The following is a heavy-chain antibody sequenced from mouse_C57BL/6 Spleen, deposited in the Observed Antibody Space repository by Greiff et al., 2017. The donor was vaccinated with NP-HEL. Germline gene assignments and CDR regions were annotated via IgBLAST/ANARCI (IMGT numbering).Heavy chain of an antibody. D-gene: IGHD1-1*01. J-gene: IGHJ2*01. Sequence: QVQLQQPGAELVKPGASVKMSCKASGYTFTSYWITWVKQRPGQGLEWIGDIYPGSGSTNYNEKFQSKATLTVDTSSSTADMQLSSLTAEDSAVYYCARSYYYGSSYGKPPYDYWGQGTTLTVSS. V-gene: IGHV1-55*01. CDR1: GYTFTSYW. CDR2: IYPGSGST. CDR3: ARSYYYGSSYGKPPYDY.